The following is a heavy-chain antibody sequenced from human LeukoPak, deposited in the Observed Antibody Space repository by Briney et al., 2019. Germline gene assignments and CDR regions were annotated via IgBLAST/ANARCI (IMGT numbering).Heavy chain of an antibody. CDR3: TRELYDPIDAFDI. V-gene: IGHV3-30*04. Sequence: GGSLRLSCTASRLTFSSYTMHWVRQAPGKGLEWVAVISYDGSNKYDADSVKGRFTISRDNSKSTLYLQMNSLRAEDTAVYYCTRELYDPIDAFDIWGQGTMVTVSS. CDR1: RLTFSSYT. D-gene: IGHD3-3*01. J-gene: IGHJ3*02. CDR2: ISYDGSNK.